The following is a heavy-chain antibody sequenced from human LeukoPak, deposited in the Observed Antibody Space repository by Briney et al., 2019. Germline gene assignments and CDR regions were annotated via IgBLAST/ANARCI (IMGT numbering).Heavy chain of an antibody. V-gene: IGHV4-4*07. CDR1: GGSIRSFY. CDR3: ARGGEWSSSPLDH. J-gene: IGHJ4*02. D-gene: IGHD6-6*01. Sequence: SETLSLTCTVSGGSIRSFYWSWVRQPAGKGLEWIGRIYTSGTTGYNPSFKSRVTMSVDTSKNQFSLNVSSLTAADTAVYYCARGGEWSSSPLDHWGQGALVTVSS. CDR2: IYTSGTT.